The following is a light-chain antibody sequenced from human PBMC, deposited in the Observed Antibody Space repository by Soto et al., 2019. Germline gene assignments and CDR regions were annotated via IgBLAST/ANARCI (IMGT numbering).Light chain of an antibody. V-gene: IGKV1-33*01. CDR2: DAS. J-gene: IGKJ5*01. CDR3: QQFYDLPIT. CDR1: QDIKNY. Sequence: DIQMTQSPSTLSASLGDRVTITCQASQDIKNYLNWYQQKSGKAPKLLIYDASDLETGVPSRFSGRGSGRDFTFTISSLQPDDSGTYYCQQFYDLPITFGQGTRLEI.